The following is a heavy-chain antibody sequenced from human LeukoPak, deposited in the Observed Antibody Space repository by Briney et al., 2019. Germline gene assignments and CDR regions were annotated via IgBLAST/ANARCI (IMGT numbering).Heavy chain of an antibody. J-gene: IGHJ5*02. CDR2: IIPILGIA. D-gene: IGHD2-15*01. Sequence: SVKVSCKASGGTFSSYAISWVRQAPGQGLEWMGRIIPILGIANYAQKFQGRVTITADKSTSTAYMELSSLRSEDTAVYYCASLYCSGGSCYPNWFDPWGQGTLVTVSS. CDR3: ASLYCSGGSCYPNWFDP. CDR1: GGTFSSYA. V-gene: IGHV1-69*04.